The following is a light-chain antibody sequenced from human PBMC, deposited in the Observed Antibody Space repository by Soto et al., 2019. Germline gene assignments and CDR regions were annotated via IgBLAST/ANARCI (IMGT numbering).Light chain of an antibody. J-gene: IGKJ2*01. CDR1: QSISSSF. CDR3: QHYDTSPRMYT. V-gene: IGKV3-20*01. CDR2: GAS. Sequence: EIVLTQSPGTLSLSPGERATLSCRTSQSISSSFLAWYQQIPGQAPRLLIYGASTRATGIPDRFSGRGSGTDFPLTISGLEPEDFAVYFCQHYDTSPRMYTLGQGTKLEIK.